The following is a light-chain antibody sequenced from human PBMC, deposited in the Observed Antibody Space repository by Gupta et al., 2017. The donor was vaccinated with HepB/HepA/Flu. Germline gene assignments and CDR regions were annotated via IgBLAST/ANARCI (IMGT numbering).Light chain of an antibody. CDR1: QSISSY. CDR2: AAS. Sequence: DIQLTQSPSSLSASVGDRVTITCRASQSISSYLNWYQQKPGKAPNLLIYAASSLQSGVPSRFSGSGSGTGFTLTISSLQPEDFATYPCQQSDSTPSTFGQGTKVEIK. CDR3: QQSDSTPST. J-gene: IGKJ2*01. V-gene: IGKV1-39*01.